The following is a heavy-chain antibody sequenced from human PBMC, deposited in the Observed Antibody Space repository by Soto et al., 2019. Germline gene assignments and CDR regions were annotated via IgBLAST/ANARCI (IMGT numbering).Heavy chain of an antibody. CDR1: GFTFSNYE. Sequence: GGSLRSPCAASGFTFSNYEMHGFRQAPGKGLEYVSGISNNGAHTDYAKSVKGRFTISRDNSENTLYLQMGSLRAEDMALYYCARRGYGSRWPNVYMDVWGKGTTVTVSS. D-gene: IGHD6-13*01. V-gene: IGHV3-64*01. CDR2: ISNNGAHT. CDR3: ARRGYGSRWPNVYMDV. J-gene: IGHJ6*03.